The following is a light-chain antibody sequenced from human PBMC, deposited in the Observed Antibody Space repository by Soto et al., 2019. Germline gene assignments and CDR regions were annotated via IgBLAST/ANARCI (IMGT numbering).Light chain of an antibody. CDR3: CSYAGSSTVV. J-gene: IGLJ2*01. Sequence: QSALTQPASVSGSPGQSITISCTGTSSDVGSYNLVSWYQQHPGKAPKLMVYEGSERPSGVSNRFSGSKSGNTASLTISGLQAEDEADYYCCSYAGSSTVVFGRGTKVTLL. CDR2: EGS. V-gene: IGLV2-23*01. CDR1: SSDVGSYNL.